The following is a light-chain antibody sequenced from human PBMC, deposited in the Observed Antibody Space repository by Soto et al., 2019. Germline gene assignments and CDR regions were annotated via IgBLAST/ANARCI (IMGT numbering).Light chain of an antibody. CDR3: QQSYTTPRT. V-gene: IGKV1-5*03. CDR1: QSISSW. CDR2: KAA. Sequence: IQMTQSPSTLSASVGDRVAVTCRASQSISSWLAWYQQKPGKAPKLLIYKAASLESGVPSRFSGSGSGTEFTLTISSLQPDDFATYYCQQSYTTPRTFGQGTKVDIK. J-gene: IGKJ1*01.